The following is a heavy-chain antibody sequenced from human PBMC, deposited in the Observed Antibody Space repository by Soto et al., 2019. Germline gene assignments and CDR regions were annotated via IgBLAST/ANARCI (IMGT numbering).Heavy chain of an antibody. D-gene: IGHD3-10*01. V-gene: IGHV4-39*01. Sequence: PSETLSLTCTVSGGSISSSSYYWGWIRQPPGKGLEWIGSIYYSGSTYYNPSLKSRVTMSVDTSKNQFSLKLSSVTAADTAVYYCARLGLAGTKPNHVYYGMDVWGQGTTVTVSS. J-gene: IGHJ6*02. CDR2: IYYSGST. CDR3: ARLGLAGTKPNHVYYGMDV. CDR1: GGSISSSSYY.